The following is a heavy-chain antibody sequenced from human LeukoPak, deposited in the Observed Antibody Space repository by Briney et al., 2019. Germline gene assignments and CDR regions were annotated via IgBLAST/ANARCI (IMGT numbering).Heavy chain of an antibody. CDR2: ISSSSSYI. Sequence: GGSLRLSCAASGFTFSRYSMNWGRQAPGEGVEWVSSISSSSSYIYYADSVKGRFTISRDNAKNSLYLQMNSLRAEDTAVYYCAREGSMDYGDYVGYWGQGTLVTVSS. J-gene: IGHJ4*02. V-gene: IGHV3-21*01. D-gene: IGHD4-17*01. CDR1: GFTFSRYS. CDR3: AREGSMDYGDYVGY.